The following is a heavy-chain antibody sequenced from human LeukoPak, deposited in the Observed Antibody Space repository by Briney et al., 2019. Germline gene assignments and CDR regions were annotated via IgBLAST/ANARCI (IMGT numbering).Heavy chain of an antibody. J-gene: IGHJ4*02. CDR2: ISPTGSTT. V-gene: IGHV3-74*01. CDR3: ARGPNSNWSGLDF. CDR1: GFSFSGHW. Sequence: GGSLRLSCTASGFSFSGHWMHWARQLPGKGRVWVSRISPTGSTTSYADSVKGRFTVSRDNAKNKLYLQVNNLRAEDTAVYYCARGPNSNWSGLDFWGQGTLLTVSS. D-gene: IGHD6-6*01.